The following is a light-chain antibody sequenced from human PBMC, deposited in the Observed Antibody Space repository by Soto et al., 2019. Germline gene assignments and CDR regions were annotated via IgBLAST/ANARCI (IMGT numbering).Light chain of an antibody. CDR2: MGS. Sequence: DIVMTQSPLSLPVTPGEPASISCRSSQSLLKTNGQNCLDWYLQKPGQSPQLLIHMGSVRASGVPDRFSGSGSGTYFTQTISRVEAEDVGVYYCMQALESPPTFGGGTKVEIK. V-gene: IGKV2-28*01. J-gene: IGKJ4*01. CDR3: MQALESPPT. CDR1: QSLLKTNGQNC.